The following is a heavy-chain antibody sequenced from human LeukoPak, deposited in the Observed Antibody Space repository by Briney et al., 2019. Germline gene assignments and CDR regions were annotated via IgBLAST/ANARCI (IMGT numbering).Heavy chain of an antibody. CDR3: ARAPPTYYYMDV. V-gene: IGHV1-2*02. CDR2: INPNSGGT. J-gene: IGHJ6*03. CDR1: GYTFTGYY. Sequence: ASVKLSCKASGYTFTGYYMHWVRQAPGQGLEWMGWINPNSGGTNYAQKFQGRVTMTRDTSISTAYMELSRLRSDDTAVYYCARAPPTYYYMDVWGKGTTVTVSS.